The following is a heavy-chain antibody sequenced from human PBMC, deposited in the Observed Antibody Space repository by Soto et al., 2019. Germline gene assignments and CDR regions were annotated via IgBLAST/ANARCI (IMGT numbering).Heavy chain of an antibody. J-gene: IGHJ6*04. CDR2: ISTYNGNT. CDR1: GGTFTSYG. Sequence: ASVKVSCKASGGTFTSYGISWVRQAPGQGLEWMGWISTYNGNTNYAQKVQGRVTMTTDTSTSTAYMELRSLRSDDTAVYYCARYITMVRVSPFDPYDSNGIDVFGKRTTVPVSA. V-gene: IGHV1-18*01. CDR3: ARYITMVRVSPFDPYDSNGIDV. D-gene: IGHD3-10*01.